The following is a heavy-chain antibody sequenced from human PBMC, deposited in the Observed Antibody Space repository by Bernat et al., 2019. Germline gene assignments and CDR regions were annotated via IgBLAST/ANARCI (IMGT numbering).Heavy chain of an antibody. CDR3: AKDLSTAAAGTGY. J-gene: IGHJ4*02. Sequence: EVQLVESGGGLVQPGGSLKLSCAASGFSFSDSAIHWVRQASGKGLEWVGLIRSRAKNYATTYGASMKGRFTISRDELKNTAYLQMNSLRAEDTAVYYCAKDLSTAAAGTGYWGQGTLVTVSS. V-gene: IGHV3-73*01. CDR2: IRSRAKNYAT. CDR1: GFSFSDSA. D-gene: IGHD6-13*01.